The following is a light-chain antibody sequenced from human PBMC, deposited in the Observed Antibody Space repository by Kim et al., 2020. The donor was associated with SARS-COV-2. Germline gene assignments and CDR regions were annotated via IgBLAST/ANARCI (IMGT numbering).Light chain of an antibody. CDR2: GAS. V-gene: IGKV3-20*01. CDR1: HRVSSNY. J-gene: IGKJ4*01. Sequence: IVLTQSPGTLSLSPGERATLSCRASHRVSSNYLAWYQQKPGQAPRLLIYGASSRATGIPDRFSGSGSGTDFTLTISRLEPEDFAVFYCQQYGSSPLTFGGGTKVEI. CDR3: QQYGSSPLT.